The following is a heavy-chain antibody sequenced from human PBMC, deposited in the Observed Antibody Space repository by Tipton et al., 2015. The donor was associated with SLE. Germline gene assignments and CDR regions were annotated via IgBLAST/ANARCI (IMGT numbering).Heavy chain of an antibody. CDR3: TLCGSSMEEDVLDV. CDR1: GYTFSTDD. D-gene: IGHD1-26*01. J-gene: IGHJ3*01. V-gene: IGHV1-18*01. CDR2: ISSYNDDT. Sequence: QLVQSGAEVKKPGASVKVSCKASGYTFSTDDITWVRQAPGQGLEWMGWISSYNDDTNYAQQFQDRVTMTIDTSTSTSYMELRSLTSDDTAVYYCTLCGSSMEEDVLDVWSQGTVVTVSS.